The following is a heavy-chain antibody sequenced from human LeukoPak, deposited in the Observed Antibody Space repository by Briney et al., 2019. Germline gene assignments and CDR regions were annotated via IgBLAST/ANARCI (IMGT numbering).Heavy chain of an antibody. J-gene: IGHJ4*02. V-gene: IGHV3-30*04. CDR1: GFTFSSFA. D-gene: IGHD2-15*01. CDR3: ARSADCSGGSCRGYSYGYLFGALDY. Sequence: GGSLRLSCSASGFTFSSFAMNWVRQAPGKGLEWVAVISYDGSNKYYADSVKGRFTISRDNSKNTLYLQMNSLRAEDTAVYYCARSADCSGGSCRGYSYGYLFGALDYWGQGTLVTVSS. CDR2: ISYDGSNK.